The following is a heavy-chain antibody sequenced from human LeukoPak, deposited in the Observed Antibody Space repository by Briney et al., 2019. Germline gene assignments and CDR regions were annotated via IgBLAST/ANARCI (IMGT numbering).Heavy chain of an antibody. D-gene: IGHD6-13*01. CDR2: INPNSGGT. V-gene: IGHV1-2*06. CDR3: AKCGDFIAASYNWFDP. CDR1: GYTFTGYY. Sequence: ASVKVSCKAAGYTFTGYYMFWVRQAPGQGLEWMGRINPNSGGTNYAQKFQGRVTMTRDTSISTAYMELNRLTSDDTAVYYCAKCGDFIAASYNWFDPWGPGTLVTVSS. J-gene: IGHJ5*02.